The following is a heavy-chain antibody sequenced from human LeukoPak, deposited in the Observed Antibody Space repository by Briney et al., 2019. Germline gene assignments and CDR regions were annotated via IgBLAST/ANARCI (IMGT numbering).Heavy chain of an antibody. Sequence: PSETLSLTCTVSGGSISSYYWSWIRQPPGKGLEWIGYIHYSGSTNYNPSLKSRVTISVDTSKNQFSLKLSSVTAAETAVYYCASLRPRDMVVTAPAFDFWGQGPLVTVSS. V-gene: IGHV4-59*01. CDR3: ASLRPRDMVVTAPAFDF. J-gene: IGHJ4*02. CDR2: IHYSGST. D-gene: IGHD2-15*01. CDR1: GGSISSYY.